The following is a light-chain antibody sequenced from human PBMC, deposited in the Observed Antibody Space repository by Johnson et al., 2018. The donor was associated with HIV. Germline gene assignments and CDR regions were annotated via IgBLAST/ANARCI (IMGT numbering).Light chain of an antibody. Sequence: QAVLTQPPSVSAAAGQKVTISCSGSSSNIGNNYVSWYQQLPGTAPKLLIYDNNKRPSGIPDRFSGSKSGPSATLGITGLQTGDEADYYCGTWDSSLSSYVFGTGTKVTVL. CDR1: SSNIGNNY. CDR3: GTWDSSLSSYV. J-gene: IGLJ1*01. V-gene: IGLV1-51*01. CDR2: DNN.